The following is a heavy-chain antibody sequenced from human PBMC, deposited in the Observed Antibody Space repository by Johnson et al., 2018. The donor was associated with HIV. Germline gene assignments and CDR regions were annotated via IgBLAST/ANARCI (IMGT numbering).Heavy chain of an antibody. CDR1: GFTFDDYA. J-gene: IGHJ3*02. CDR2: ISWNSDNI. V-gene: IGHV3-9*01. CDR3: AKVDTATNDAFDI. D-gene: IGHD5-18*01. Sequence: VHLVESGGGLVQPGRSLRLSCAASGFTFDDYAMHWVRQAPGKGLEWVSGISWNSDNIAYADSVKGRFTISRDNAKNSLYLQMNSLRAEDTALYYCAKVDTATNDAFDIWGQGTMVTVSS.